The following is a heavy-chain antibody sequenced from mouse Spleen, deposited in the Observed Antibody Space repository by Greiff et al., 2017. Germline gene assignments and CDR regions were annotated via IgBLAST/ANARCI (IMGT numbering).Heavy chain of an antibody. CDR1: GYTFTSYW. CDR2: IDPSDSYT. Sequence: QVQLQQPGAELVKPGASVKLSCKASGYTFTSYWMQWVKQRPGQGLEWIGEIDPSDSYTNYNQKFKGKATLTVDTSSSTAYMQLSSLTSEDSAVYYCALPNYYGAWFAYWGQGTLVTASA. D-gene: IGHD1-2*01. CDR3: ALPNYYGAWFAY. J-gene: IGHJ3*01. V-gene: IGHV1-50*01.